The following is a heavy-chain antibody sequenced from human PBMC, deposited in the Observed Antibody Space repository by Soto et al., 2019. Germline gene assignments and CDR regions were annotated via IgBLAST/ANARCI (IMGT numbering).Heavy chain of an antibody. CDR3: ARPYSASYWAAFDI. CDR1: GGSISSDY. J-gene: IGHJ3*02. Sequence: SETLSLTCTVSGGSISSDYWSWIRQPPGKGLEWIGYIYYSGSSNYNPSLKSRVIMSLDTSKNHFSLKLSSVTAADTAVYYCARPYSASYWAAFDIWGQGTMVTVSS. CDR2: IYYSGSS. D-gene: IGHD1-26*01. V-gene: IGHV4-59*01.